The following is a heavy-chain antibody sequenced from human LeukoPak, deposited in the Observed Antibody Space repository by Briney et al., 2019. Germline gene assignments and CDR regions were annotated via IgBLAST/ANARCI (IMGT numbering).Heavy chain of an antibody. CDR2: IVVGSGNT. CDR1: GFSFTRSA. Sequence: SVKVSCKASGFSFTRSAMQWVRQARGQRLEWIGWIVVGSGNTNYAQKFQERVTITRDMSTSTAYMELSSLRSEDTAVYYCARAAVGWLVYYFDYWGQGTLVTVSS. D-gene: IGHD6-25*01. CDR3: ARAAVGWLVYYFDY. V-gene: IGHV1-58*02. J-gene: IGHJ4*02.